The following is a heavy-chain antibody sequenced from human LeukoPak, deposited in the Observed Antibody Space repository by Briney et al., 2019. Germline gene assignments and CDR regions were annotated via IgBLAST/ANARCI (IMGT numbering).Heavy chain of an antibody. CDR3: ARKGRSSSFDY. J-gene: IGHJ4*02. D-gene: IGHD6-13*01. CDR1: GYSISSGYQ. CDR2: IHYSGTT. V-gene: IGHV4-38-2*01. Sequence: SETLSLTCAVSGYSISSGYQWAWIRQPPGKGLEWLGSIHYSGTTYYKASLKSRVTISVDTSQNQLSLKLTSVTAAGTAVYYCARKGRSSSFDYWGQGTLITVSS.